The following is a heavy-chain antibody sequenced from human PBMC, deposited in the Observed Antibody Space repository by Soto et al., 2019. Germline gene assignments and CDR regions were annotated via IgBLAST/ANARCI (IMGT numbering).Heavy chain of an antibody. J-gene: IGHJ5*02. Sequence: ASVKVSCKASGYTFTSYAMHWVRQAPGQRLEWMGWINAGNGNTKYSQKFQGRVTITRDTSASTAYMELSSLRSEDTAVYYCATDLGYCTNGVCPNSFDPWGQGTLVTVSS. V-gene: IGHV1-3*01. CDR3: ATDLGYCTNGVCPNSFDP. CDR1: GYTFTSYA. D-gene: IGHD2-8*01. CDR2: INAGNGNT.